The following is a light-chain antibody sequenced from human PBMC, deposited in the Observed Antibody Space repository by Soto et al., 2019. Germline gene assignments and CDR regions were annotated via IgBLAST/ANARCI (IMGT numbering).Light chain of an antibody. Sequence: EVVMTQSPATRSVSPGERATLSCRASQSVTSNLACYQQKPGQAPRLLIYGASTRATGIPARFSGSGSGTEFTLTISSLQSEDFAVYFCQQYNNWPPITFGQGTRLEIK. V-gene: IGKV3-15*01. CDR3: QQYNNWPPIT. J-gene: IGKJ5*01. CDR1: QSVTSN. CDR2: GAS.